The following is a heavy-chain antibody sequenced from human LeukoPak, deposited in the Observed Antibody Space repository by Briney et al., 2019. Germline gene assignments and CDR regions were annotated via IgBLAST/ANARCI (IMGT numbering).Heavy chain of an antibody. CDR1: GFMFCSYW. J-gene: IGHJ4*02. CDR3: ARTNAWHPGDY. D-gene: IGHD2-2*01. CDR2: INQDGSIR. Sequence: GGSLRLSCAASGFMFCSYWMTWVRQAPGKELEWVANINQDGSIRYYVGSVQGRFTISRDNAKNSLYLQMYSLRAEDTAVYYCARTNAWHPGDYWGQGTLVTVSS. V-gene: IGHV3-7*01.